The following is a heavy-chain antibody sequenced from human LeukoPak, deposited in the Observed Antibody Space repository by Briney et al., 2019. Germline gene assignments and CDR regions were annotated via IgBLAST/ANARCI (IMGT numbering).Heavy chain of an antibody. Sequence: PGGSLRLSCAASGFTFDDYAMHWVRQAPGKGLEWVSLISWDGGSTYYADSVKGRFTISRDNSKNSLYLQMNSLRAEDTALYYCARDKNIRDYCGGDCYSGLGFDYWGQGTLVTVSS. J-gene: IGHJ4*02. CDR3: ARDKNIRDYCGGDCYSGLGFDY. CDR1: GFTFDDYA. D-gene: IGHD2-21*02. CDR2: ISWDGGST. V-gene: IGHV3-43D*03.